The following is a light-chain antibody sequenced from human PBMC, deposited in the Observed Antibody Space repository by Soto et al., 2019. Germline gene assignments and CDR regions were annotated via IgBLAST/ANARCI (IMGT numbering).Light chain of an antibody. V-gene: IGKV3-15*01. J-gene: IGKJ1*01. Sequence: EKVMTQSPATLSMSPGERATLSCRSSQSVGSFLAWYQQKPGQAPRLLIYGASTRATGIPARFSGSGSGTEFTLTISSLQSADFADYYCKQYTNGPSLTFVHWTKVE. CDR1: QSVGSF. CDR3: KQYTNGPSLT. CDR2: GAS.